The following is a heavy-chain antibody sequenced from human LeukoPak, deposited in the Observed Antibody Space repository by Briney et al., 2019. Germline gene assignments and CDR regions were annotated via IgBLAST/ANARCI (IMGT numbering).Heavy chain of an antibody. CDR3: AKGDYGSGSPPLFFDY. D-gene: IGHD3-10*01. J-gene: IGHJ4*02. V-gene: IGHV3-48*01. CDR1: GFTFSSYS. CDR2: ISSDSRTI. Sequence: GGSLRLSCAASGFTFSSYSMNWVRQAPGKGLEWVSYISSDSRTIYYADSVKGRFTISRDNSKNTLYLQMNSLRAEDTAVYYCAKGDYGSGSPPLFFDYWGQGTLVTVSS.